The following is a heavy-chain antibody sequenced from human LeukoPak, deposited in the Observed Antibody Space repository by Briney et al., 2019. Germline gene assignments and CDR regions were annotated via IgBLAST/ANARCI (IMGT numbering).Heavy chain of an antibody. V-gene: IGHV1-2*02. CDR3: ARDAGRPAYYMDV. CDR2: INPNSGGT. Sequence: ASVKVSCKASGYTFTCYYMHWVRQAPGQGLEWMGWINPNSGGTNYAQKFQGRVTMTRDTSISTAYMELSRLRSDDTAVYYCARDAGRPAYYMDVWGKGTTVTVSS. D-gene: IGHD6-13*01. CDR1: GYTFTCYY. J-gene: IGHJ6*03.